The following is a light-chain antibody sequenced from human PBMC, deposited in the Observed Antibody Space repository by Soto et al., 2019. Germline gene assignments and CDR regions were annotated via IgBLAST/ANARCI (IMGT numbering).Light chain of an antibody. V-gene: IGKV1-39*01. CDR2: DAS. CDR3: QQRSNWPPIT. CDR1: QTIGTY. J-gene: IGKJ5*01. Sequence: IEVTQSPSSLAASLGDRVTITCRASQTIGTYVNWYRQKSGAAPELLIYDASTLQSGIPARFSGSGSGTDFTLTISSLEPEDFAVYYCQQRSNWPPITFGQGTRLEI.